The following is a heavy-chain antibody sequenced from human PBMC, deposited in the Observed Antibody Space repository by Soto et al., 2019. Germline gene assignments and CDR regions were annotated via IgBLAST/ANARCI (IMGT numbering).Heavy chain of an antibody. CDR2: ISYDGSNK. J-gene: IGHJ5*02. CDR3: ARDRTPLVAAHPQGWFDP. CDR1: GFTFSSYA. Sequence: GGSLRLSCAASGFTFSSYAMHWVRQAPGKGLEWVAVISYDGSNKYYADSVKGRFTISRDNSKNTLYLQMNSLRAEDTAVYYCARDRTPLVAAHPQGWFDPWGQGTLVTVSS. D-gene: IGHD6-6*01. V-gene: IGHV3-30-3*01.